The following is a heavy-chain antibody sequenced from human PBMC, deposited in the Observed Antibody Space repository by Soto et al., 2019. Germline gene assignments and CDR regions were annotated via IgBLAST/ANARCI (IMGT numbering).Heavy chain of an antibody. J-gene: IGHJ5*02. D-gene: IGHD1-1*01. CDR2: IYATGTT. CDR3: VRDGTKPLRDWFAH. CDR1: GASISGFY. V-gene: IGHV4-4*07. Sequence: SETLSLTCTVSGASISGFYWSWSRKSAGKGLEWIGRIYATGTTDYNPSLKSRVMMSVDTSKKQFSLKLRSVTAADTAVYYCVRDGTKPLRDWFAHWGQG.